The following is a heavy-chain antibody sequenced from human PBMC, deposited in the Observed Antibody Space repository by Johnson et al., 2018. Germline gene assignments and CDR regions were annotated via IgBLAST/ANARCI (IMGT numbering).Heavy chain of an antibody. D-gene: IGHD7-27*01. V-gene: IGHV3-9*01. Sequence: QPGRSLRLSCAASGFTFGAYTIHWVRQVPGKGLEWVSGVTWNSDSIDYAGSVRGRFTISRDNAKNSLYPQMDSLRVEDTAFYYCARGNWGYAFDIWGQGTMVTVSS. CDR1: GFTFGAYT. CDR3: ARGNWGYAFDI. CDR2: VTWNSDSI. J-gene: IGHJ3*02.